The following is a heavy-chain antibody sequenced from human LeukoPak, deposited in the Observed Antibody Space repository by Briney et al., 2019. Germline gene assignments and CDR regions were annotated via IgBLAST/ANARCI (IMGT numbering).Heavy chain of an antibody. J-gene: IGHJ5*02. V-gene: IGHV4-4*09. CDR3: ARQRYCSSTSCYTWFDP. D-gene: IGHD2-2*02. CDR1: GDSISNYF. CDR2: IYTSGST. Sequence: SETLSLTCTVSGDSISNYFWSWIRQPAGKGLEWIGYIYTSGSTNYNPSLKSRVTISVDTSKNQFSLKLSSVTAADTAVYYCARQRYCSSTSCYTWFDPWGQGTLVTVSS.